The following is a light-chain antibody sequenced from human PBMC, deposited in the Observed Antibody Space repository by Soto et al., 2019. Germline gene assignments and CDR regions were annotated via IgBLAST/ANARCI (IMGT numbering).Light chain of an antibody. CDR2: DVS. CDR1: SSDVGGYNY. V-gene: IGLV2-14*01. J-gene: IGLJ2*01. CDR3: SSFTSSTPPV. Sequence: QSALTQPASVSGSPGQSITISCTGTSSDVGGYNYVSWYQQHPGKAPKLMIYDVSNRPSGVSNRFSGSKSGNTASLTISGLQAEDDADYDCSSFTSSTPPVFGGGTMLTVL.